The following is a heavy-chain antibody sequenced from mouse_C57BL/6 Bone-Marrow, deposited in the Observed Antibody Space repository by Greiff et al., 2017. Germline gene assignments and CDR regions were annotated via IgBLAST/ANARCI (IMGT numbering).Heavy chain of an antibody. J-gene: IGHJ4*01. D-gene: IGHD1-1*01. V-gene: IGHV1-69*01. Sequence: VQLQQPGAELVMPGASVKLSCKASGYTFTSYWMHWVKQRPGQGLEWIGEIDPSDSYTHYNQKFKGKSTLTVDKSSSTAYMQLSSLTSEDSAVYDCARSSTTVVHRNAMDYWGQGTSVTVSS. CDR2: IDPSDSYT. CDR3: ARSSTTVVHRNAMDY. CDR1: GYTFTSYW.